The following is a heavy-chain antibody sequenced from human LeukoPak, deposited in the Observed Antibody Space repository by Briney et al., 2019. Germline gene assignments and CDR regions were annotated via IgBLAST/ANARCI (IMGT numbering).Heavy chain of an antibody. Sequence: ASVKVSCRAFGGSFSSEAISWVRQAPGQGLEWMGGIIPIFGTANYAQKFQGRVTITTDESTSTAYMEVSSLRSEDTAVYYCGRKAGDCGGGSCYSIDYWGQGTLVTVSS. CDR1: GGSFSSEA. CDR2: IIPIFGTA. CDR3: GRKAGDCGGGSCYSIDY. D-gene: IGHD2-15*01. J-gene: IGHJ4*02. V-gene: IGHV1-69*05.